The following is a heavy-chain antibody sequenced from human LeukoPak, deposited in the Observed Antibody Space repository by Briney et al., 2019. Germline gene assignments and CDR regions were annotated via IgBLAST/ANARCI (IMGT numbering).Heavy chain of an antibody. Sequence: ASVKVSCKASGYTFTSYDINWVRQATGQGLEWMGWISAYSGNTNYAQKLQGRVTMTTDTSTSTAYMELRSLRSDDTAVYYCAHLTRGIAVAGTWGQGTLVTVSS. D-gene: IGHD6-19*01. V-gene: IGHV1-18*01. CDR2: ISAYSGNT. CDR1: GYTFTSYD. J-gene: IGHJ5*02. CDR3: AHLTRGIAVAGT.